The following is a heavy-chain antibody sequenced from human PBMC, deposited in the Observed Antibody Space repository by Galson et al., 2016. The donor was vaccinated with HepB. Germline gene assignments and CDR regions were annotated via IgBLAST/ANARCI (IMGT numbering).Heavy chain of an antibody. CDR1: GGTFASYA. CDR2: INPSTGST. J-gene: IGHJ5*02. CDR3: ARVTTNSSGYYPGSWFDP. V-gene: IGHV1-46*01. D-gene: IGHD3-22*01. Sequence: SVKVSCKASGGTFASYAISWVRQAPGQGLEWMGRINPSTGSTTNAQRFQGRVIMTRDTSTSTLYMELSGLRSEDTALYYCARVTTNSSGYYPGSWFDPWGQGTLVTVSS.